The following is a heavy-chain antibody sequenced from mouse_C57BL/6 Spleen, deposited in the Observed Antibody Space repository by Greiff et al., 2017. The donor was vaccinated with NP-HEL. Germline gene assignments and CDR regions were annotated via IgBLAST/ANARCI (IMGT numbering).Heavy chain of an antibody. J-gene: IGHJ4*01. CDR1: GFTFSSYG. CDR3: ASPYDYDSGYAMDY. Sequence: DVKLVESGGDLVKPGGSLKLSCAASGFTFSSYGMSWVRQTPDKRLEWVATISSGGSYTYYPDSVKGRFTISRDNAKNTLYLQMSSLKSEDTAMYYCASPYDYDSGYAMDYWGQGTSVTVSS. CDR2: ISSGGSYT. D-gene: IGHD2-4*01. V-gene: IGHV5-6*02.